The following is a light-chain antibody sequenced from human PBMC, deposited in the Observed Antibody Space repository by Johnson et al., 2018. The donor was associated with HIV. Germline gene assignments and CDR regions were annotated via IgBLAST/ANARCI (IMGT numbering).Light chain of an antibody. CDR2: ENN. Sequence: QSVLTQPPSVSAAPGQKVTISCSGRSSNIGSNSVSWYQQLPGTAPKLLIYENNKRPSGIPDRFSGSKSGTSATLGITGLQTGDEADYYSGTWDSSLGVFGTGTKVTVL. V-gene: IGLV1-51*02. CDR1: SSNIGSNS. J-gene: IGLJ1*01. CDR3: GTWDSSLGV.